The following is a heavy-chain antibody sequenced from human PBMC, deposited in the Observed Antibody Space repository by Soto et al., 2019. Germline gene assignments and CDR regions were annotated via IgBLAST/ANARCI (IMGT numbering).Heavy chain of an antibody. CDR1: GYSISSGYY. D-gene: IGHD2-21*02. CDR3: VSLPVVVTAILSYSYFYL. Sequence: SGTLSLTCAVSGYSISSGYYWGWIRQPPGNGLEWIGSIYHSGSTYYNPSLKSRVTISVDTSKNQFSLKLSSVTAADTAVYYCVSLPVVVTAILSYSYFYLWVRRTL. V-gene: IGHV4-38-2*01. J-gene: IGHJ2*01. CDR2: IYHSGST.